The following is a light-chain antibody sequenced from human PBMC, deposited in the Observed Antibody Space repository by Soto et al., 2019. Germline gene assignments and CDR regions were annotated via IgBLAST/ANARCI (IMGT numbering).Light chain of an antibody. Sequence: QTVLTPPPSASATPGQRVAISCSGSSSNIGSNTVTWYRQLPGTAPKLLIYSNNQRPSGVPERFSGSKSGTSASLAISGLQSDDEVEYYCAAWDHRRNGVAFGGGTKVTGL. CDR2: SNN. J-gene: IGLJ2*01. V-gene: IGLV1-44*01. CDR1: SSNIGSNT. CDR3: AAWDHRRNGVA.